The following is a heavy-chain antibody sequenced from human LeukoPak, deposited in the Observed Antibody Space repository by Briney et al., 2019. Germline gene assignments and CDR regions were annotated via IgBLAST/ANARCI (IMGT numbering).Heavy chain of an antibody. J-gene: IGHJ4*02. Sequence: SETLSLTCTVSGGSIGSYYWSWIRQPPGKGLEWIGYIYYSGSTNYNPSLKSRVTISVDTFKNQFSLKLSSVTAADTAVYYCARAPSGYSYGRFDYWGQGTLVTVSS. D-gene: IGHD5-18*01. CDR1: GGSIGSYY. V-gene: IGHV4-59*01. CDR3: ARAPSGYSYGRFDY. CDR2: IYYSGST.